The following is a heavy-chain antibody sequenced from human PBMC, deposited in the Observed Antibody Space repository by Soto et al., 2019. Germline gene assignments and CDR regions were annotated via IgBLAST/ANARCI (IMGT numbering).Heavy chain of an antibody. CDR3: VIGSLYNFDSRGTELWFAP. CDR2: IYPSGGST. D-gene: IGHD6-19*01. CDR1: GYTFTNYY. Sequence: ASVKVSCKASGYTFTNYYMHWVRQAPGQGLEWMGIIYPSGGSTRNAQKFQGRVTMTRDTPKNQLSLTLSSVTVADTAVYYCVIGSLYNFDSRGTELWFAPWGQGALVTVSS. V-gene: IGHV1-46*01. J-gene: IGHJ5*02.